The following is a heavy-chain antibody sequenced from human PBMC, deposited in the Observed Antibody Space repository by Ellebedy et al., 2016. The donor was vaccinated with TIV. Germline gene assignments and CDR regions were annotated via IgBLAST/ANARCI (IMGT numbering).Heavy chain of an antibody. J-gene: IGHJ6*02. CDR1: GYTFSDYY. Sequence: AASVKVSCKASGYTFSDYYIHWVRQAPGQGLEWMGWIKLNRGGSTYAQKFQGRVTMTRDTSISTAYMELSGLRSDDTAVYFCARDEPQVISGTGKAYYSGMDVWGQGTTVTVSS. D-gene: IGHD1-7*01. CDR2: IKLNRGGS. CDR3: ARDEPQVISGTGKAYYSGMDV. V-gene: IGHV1-2*02.